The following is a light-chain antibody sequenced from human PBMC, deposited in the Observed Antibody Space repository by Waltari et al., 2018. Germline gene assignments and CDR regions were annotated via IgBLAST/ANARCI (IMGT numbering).Light chain of an antibody. J-gene: IGKJ4*01. CDR1: QSVLYSSNNKNY. Sequence: DIVMTQSPDSLAVSLGERATINYKSRQSVLYSSNNKNYLAWYQQKPGQPPKLLIYWASTRESGVPDRFSGSGSGTDFTLTISSLQAEDVAVYYCQQYYTSPQLTFGGGTKVEIK. V-gene: IGKV4-1*01. CDR2: WAS. CDR3: QQYYTSPQLT.